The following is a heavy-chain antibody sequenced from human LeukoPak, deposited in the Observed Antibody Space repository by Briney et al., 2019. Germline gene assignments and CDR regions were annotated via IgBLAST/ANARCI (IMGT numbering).Heavy chain of an antibody. D-gene: IGHD5-12*01. Sequence: SETLSLTCTVSGGSISSSSYYWGWIRQPPGKGLEWIGSIYYSGSTYYNPSLKSRVTISVDTSKNQFSLKLSSVTAADTAVYYCARAGDYSGYDGYWGQGTLVTVSS. CDR1: GGSISSSSYY. CDR3: ARAGDYSGYDGY. J-gene: IGHJ4*02. CDR2: IYYSGST. V-gene: IGHV4-39*01.